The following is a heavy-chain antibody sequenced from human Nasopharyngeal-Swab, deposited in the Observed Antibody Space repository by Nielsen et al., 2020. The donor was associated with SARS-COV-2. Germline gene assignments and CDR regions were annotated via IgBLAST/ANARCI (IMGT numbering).Heavy chain of an antibody. J-gene: IGHJ3*02. CDR2: IYYSGST. V-gene: IGHV4-39*01. Sequence: WIRQPPGKGLEWIGRIYYSGSTYYNPSLKSRVTISVDTSKNQFSLKLSSVTAADTAVYYCARPTTPEDIVVVPAAIAFDIWGQGTMVTVSS. D-gene: IGHD2-2*01. CDR3: ARPTTPEDIVVVPAAIAFDI.